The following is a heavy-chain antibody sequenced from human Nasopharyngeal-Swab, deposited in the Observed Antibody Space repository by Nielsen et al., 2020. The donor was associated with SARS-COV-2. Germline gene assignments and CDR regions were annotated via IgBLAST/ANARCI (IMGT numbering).Heavy chain of an antibody. D-gene: IGHD6-13*01. CDR2: ISGRTTYI. CDR3: ARGGQQPL. V-gene: IGHV3-21*01. J-gene: IGHJ4*02. CDR1: GVTFSTYN. Sequence: GESLKISCAASGVTFSTYNMHWVRQAPGKGLEWVSSISGRTTYIYYADSMKGRFTISRDNAKNSLYLQMSSLRAEDTAIYYCARGGQQPLWGQGTLVTVSS.